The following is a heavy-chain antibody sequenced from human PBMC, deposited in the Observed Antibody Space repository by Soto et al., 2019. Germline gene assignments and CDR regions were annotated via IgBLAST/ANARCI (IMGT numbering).Heavy chain of an antibody. V-gene: IGHV3-74*01. CDR1: GFTFSNYW. CDR2: INSDGSTT. D-gene: IGHD6-13*01. CDR3: ARLSGYSNCWPPFDF. Sequence: EVQLVESGGGLVQPGGSLRLSCAASGFTFSNYWMHWVRQAPGKGLVWVSRINSDGSTTSHADSVKGRFTISRDNAKNALYVQMNSLRAEDTAVYYGARLSGYSNCWPPFDFWGQGSQVTVTS. J-gene: IGHJ4*02.